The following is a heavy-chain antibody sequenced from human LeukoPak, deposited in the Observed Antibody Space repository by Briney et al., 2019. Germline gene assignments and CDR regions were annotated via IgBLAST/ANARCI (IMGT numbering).Heavy chain of an antibody. CDR3: ARDVQRGVRFLSPRFDI. CDR1: GFTFSSYW. CDR2: IKQDGSEK. D-gene: IGHD3-3*01. Sequence: PGGSLRLSCAVSGFTFSSYWMSWVRQAPGKGREWVANIKQDGSEKYYVDSVKGRFTISRDNAKNSLYLQMNSLRAEDTAVYYCARDVQRGVRFLSPRFDIWGQGTMVTVSS. J-gene: IGHJ3*02. V-gene: IGHV3-7*01.